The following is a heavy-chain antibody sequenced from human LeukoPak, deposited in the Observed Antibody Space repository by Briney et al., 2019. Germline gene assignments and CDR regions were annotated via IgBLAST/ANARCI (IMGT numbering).Heavy chain of an antibody. V-gene: IGHV3-20*04. J-gene: IGHJ4*02. D-gene: IGHD3-9*01. Sequence: PGGSLRLSCAASEFTFDDFGMSWVRQAPGKGLEWVSGINWNGGSTGYADSVKGRFTISRDNAKNSLYLQMNRLRAEDTALYYCARGGSLDWLSHFDYWGQGTLVTVSS. CDR3: ARGGSLDWLSHFDY. CDR1: EFTFDDFG. CDR2: INWNGGST.